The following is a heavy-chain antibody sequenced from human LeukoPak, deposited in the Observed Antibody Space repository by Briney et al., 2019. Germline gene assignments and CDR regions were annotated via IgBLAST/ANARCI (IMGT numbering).Heavy chain of an antibody. CDR1: GGSISSDSYY. CDR3: GRGRFYGDYEDY. V-gene: IGHV4-31*11. D-gene: IGHD4-17*01. Sequence: SETLFLTCAVSGGSISSDSYYWRWIRQHPGKGLEWIGCIYNSGSTYYNPSLKSRVTVSIDTSRKFFSLKLTSVTAADTAVYYCGRGRFYGDYEDYWGQGTLVTVSS. J-gene: IGHJ4*02. CDR2: IYNSGST.